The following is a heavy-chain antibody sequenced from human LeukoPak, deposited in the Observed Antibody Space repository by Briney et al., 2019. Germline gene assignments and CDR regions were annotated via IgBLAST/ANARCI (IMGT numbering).Heavy chain of an antibody. J-gene: IGHJ4*02. CDR3: ARFYYDSSGYLTYYFDY. D-gene: IGHD3-22*01. Sequence: ASVKVSCTASGYTFTSYGISWVRQAPGQGLEWMGWISAYNGNTNYAQKLQGRVTMTTDTSTSTAYMELRSLRSDDTAVYYCARFYYDSSGYLTYYFDYWGQGTLVTVSS. CDR1: GYTFTSYG. CDR2: ISAYNGNT. V-gene: IGHV1-18*01.